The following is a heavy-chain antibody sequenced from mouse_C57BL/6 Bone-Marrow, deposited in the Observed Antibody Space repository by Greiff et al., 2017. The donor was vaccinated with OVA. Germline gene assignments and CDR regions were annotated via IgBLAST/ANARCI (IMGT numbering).Heavy chain of an antibody. CDR2: IDPENGDT. D-gene: IGHD4-1*01. CDR1: GFNIKDDY. V-gene: IGHV14-4*01. J-gene: IGHJ2*01. CDR3: TNWDAYYFDD. Sequence: DVKLQESGAELVRPGASVKLSCTASGFNIKDDYMHWVKQRPEQGLEWIGWIDPENGDTEYASKFQGKATITADTSSNTAYLQLSSLTSEDTAVYYCTNWDAYYFDDWGQGTTLTVSS.